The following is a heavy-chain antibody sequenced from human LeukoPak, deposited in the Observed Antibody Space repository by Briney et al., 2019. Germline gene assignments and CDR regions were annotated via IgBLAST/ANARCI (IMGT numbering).Heavy chain of an antibody. D-gene: IGHD5-18*01. CDR2: GYYSGSA. J-gene: IGHJ4*02. Sequence: SETLSLTCTVSGSSISNSGYYWGWIRQPPGKGLEWIGSGYYSGSAYYNPSLKSRVTISLDTSKNQFSLKLSSATAADTAVYFCARLSNWVQLWYTIDYWGQGTLVTVSS. CDR1: GSSISNSGYY. CDR3: ARLSNWVQLWYTIDY. V-gene: IGHV4-39*01.